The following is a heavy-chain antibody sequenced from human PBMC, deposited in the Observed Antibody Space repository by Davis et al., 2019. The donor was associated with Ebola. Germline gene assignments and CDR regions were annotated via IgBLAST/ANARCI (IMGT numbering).Heavy chain of an antibody. J-gene: IGHJ4*02. CDR3: TTPGIAVAGDY. D-gene: IGHD6-19*01. CDR2: IRSKANSYAT. V-gene: IGHV3-73*01. Sequence: GESLKISCAASGFTFSSSAMHWVRQASGKGLEWVGRIRSKANSYATAYAASVKGRFTISRDDSKNTAYLQMNSLKTEDTAVYYCTTPGIAVAGDYWGQGTLVTVSS. CDR1: GFTFSSSA.